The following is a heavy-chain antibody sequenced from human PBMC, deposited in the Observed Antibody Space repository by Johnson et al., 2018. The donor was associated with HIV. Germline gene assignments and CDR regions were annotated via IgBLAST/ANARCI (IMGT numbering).Heavy chain of an antibody. Sequence: EVQLVESGGGLVQPGRSLRLSCAASGFSFDAYGMHWVRQPPGKGLEWVAGISFHSGTIGYADSVKGRFTISRDNAKNYLYLQLKSLRPEDTALYYCVKEDRSGYYYGMGAFDFWGQGTMVTVSS. CDR3: VKEDRSGYYYGMGAFDF. V-gene: IGHV3-9*01. J-gene: IGHJ3*01. CDR1: GFSFDAYG. CDR2: ISFHSGTI. D-gene: IGHD3-22*01.